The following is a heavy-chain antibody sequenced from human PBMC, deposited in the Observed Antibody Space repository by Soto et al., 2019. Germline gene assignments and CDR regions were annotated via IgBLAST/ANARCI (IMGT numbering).Heavy chain of an antibody. CDR1: GGTFSSYA. CDR2: IIPIFGTA. V-gene: IGHV1-69*01. J-gene: IGHJ6*02. Sequence: QVQLVQSGAEVKKPGSSVKVSCKASGGTFSSYAISWVRQAPGQGLEWMGGIIPIFGTANYAEKFQGRVTITADESTSTAYMELSSLRSEDTAVYYCARSSGHSSSSYYYYGMDVLGQGTTVTVSS. D-gene: IGHD6-6*01. CDR3: ARSSGHSSSSYYYYGMDV.